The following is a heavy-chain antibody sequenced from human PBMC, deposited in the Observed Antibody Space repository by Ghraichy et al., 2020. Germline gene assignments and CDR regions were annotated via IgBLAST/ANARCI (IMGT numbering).Heavy chain of an antibody. V-gene: IGHV3-74*01. D-gene: IGHD5-24*01. Sequence: SRINSDGSSTSYADSVKCRFTISRDNAKNTLYLQMNILRAEDTAVYYCARVATISREYAFDIWC. J-gene: IGHJ3*02. CDR2: INSDGSST. CDR3: ARVATISREYAFDI.